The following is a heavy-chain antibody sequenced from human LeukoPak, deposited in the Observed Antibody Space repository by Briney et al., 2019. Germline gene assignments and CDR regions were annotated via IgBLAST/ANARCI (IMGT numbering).Heavy chain of an antibody. D-gene: IGHD3-3*02. V-gene: IGHV4-30-4*01. CDR2: IYYSGSA. Sequence: PSGTLSLTCTVSGGSISSGDYYWSWIRPPPGKGLEWIRFIYYSGSAYYNPSLKSRLTISVDTSKNQFSLKLSSVTAADTAVYYCARGLARFYGSASDYWGQGTLVTVSS. CDR1: GGSISSGDYY. J-gene: IGHJ4*02. CDR3: ARGLARFYGSASDY.